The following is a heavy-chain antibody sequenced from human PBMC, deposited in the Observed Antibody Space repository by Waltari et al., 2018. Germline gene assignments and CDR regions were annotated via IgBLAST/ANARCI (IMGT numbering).Heavy chain of an antibody. CDR2: INPNSGGT. CDR3: AEVGSSFDGLDI. V-gene: IGHV1-2*02. D-gene: IGHD6-13*01. Sequence: QVHLVQSGAEVKKPGASVKVSCKTSGYTFTGFYIHWVRQAPGQGLEWMGWINPNSGGTNYAQNLQDRVTMTRDTSISAAYLELRGLKFDDTAVYDWAEVGSSFDGLDIWGQGTMVTVSS. CDR1: GYTFTGFY. J-gene: IGHJ3*02.